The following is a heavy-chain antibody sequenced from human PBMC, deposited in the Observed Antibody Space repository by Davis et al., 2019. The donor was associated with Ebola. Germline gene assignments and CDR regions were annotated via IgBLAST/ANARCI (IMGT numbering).Heavy chain of an antibody. CDR3: ARGLVGNGGQPCDN. J-gene: IGHJ4*02. CDR1: GFTFSNYA. CDR2: IAYDGSTE. D-gene: IGHD4-23*01. Sequence: GESLKISCAASGFTFSNYAMDWVRQAPGKGLEWVAVIAYDGSTEYYGDSVGGRFTISRDMNSLYLHMNSLRAEDTAVYYCARGLVGNGGQPCDNWGQGTQVTVSS. V-gene: IGHV3-30-3*01.